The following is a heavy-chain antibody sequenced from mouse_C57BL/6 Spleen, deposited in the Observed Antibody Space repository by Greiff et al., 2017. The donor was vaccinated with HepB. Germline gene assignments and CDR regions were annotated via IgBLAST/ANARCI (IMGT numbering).Heavy chain of an antibody. V-gene: IGHV3-6*01. J-gene: IGHJ4*01. CDR3: ARGGISYAMDY. CDR2: ISYDGSN. CDR1: GYSITSGYY. Sequence: EVKLVESGPGLVKPSPSLSLTCSVTGYSITSGYYWNWIRQFPGNKLEWMGYISYDGSNNYNPSLKNRISITRDTSKNQFFLKLNSVTTEDTATYYCARGGISYAMDYWGQGASVTVSS.